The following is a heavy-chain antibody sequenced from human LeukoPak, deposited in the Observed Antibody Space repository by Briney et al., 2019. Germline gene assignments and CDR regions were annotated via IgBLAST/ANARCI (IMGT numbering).Heavy chain of an antibody. V-gene: IGHV5-51*01. D-gene: IGHD3-10*01. CDR1: GYSFATYW. Sequence: GDSLKISCQGFGYSFATYWIGWVGQVPGKGLEWMGNIYPRDSDTRYSPAFRGQVSISVDKSISTASLQWSSLKASDSATYYCVRRNYYGSGSHYSHFDYWGQGTLVTVSS. J-gene: IGHJ4*02. CDR2: IYPRDSDT. CDR3: VRRNYYGSGSHYSHFDY.